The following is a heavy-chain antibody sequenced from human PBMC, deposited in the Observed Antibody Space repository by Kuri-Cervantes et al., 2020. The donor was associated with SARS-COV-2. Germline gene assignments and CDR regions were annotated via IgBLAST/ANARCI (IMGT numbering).Heavy chain of an antibody. CDR1: GGSISSSSYY. J-gene: IGHJ4*02. Sequence: SETLSLTCTVSGGSISSSSYYWGWIRQPPGKGLEWIGSIYYSGSTYYNPSLKSRVTISVDTSKNQFSLKLSSVTAADTAVYYCAGTGSGSYYSIDYWGQGTLVTVSS. V-gene: IGHV4-39*01. CDR2: IYYSGST. CDR3: AGTGSGSYYSIDY. D-gene: IGHD3-10*01.